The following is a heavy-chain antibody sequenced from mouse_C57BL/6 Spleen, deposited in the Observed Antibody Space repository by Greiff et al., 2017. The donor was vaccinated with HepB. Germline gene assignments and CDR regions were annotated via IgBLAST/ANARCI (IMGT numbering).Heavy chain of an antibody. J-gene: IGHJ3*01. CDR1: GYTFTSYW. D-gene: IGHD1-1*01. Sequence: QVQLQQPGAELVMPGASVKLSCKASGYTFTSYWMHWVKQRPGQGLEWIGEIDPSDSYTNYNQKFKGKSTLTVDKSSSTAYMQLSSLTSEDSAVYYCARPYGSSYWFAYWAKGLWSLSLQ. V-gene: IGHV1-69*01. CDR3: ARPYGSSYWFAY. CDR2: IDPSDSYT.